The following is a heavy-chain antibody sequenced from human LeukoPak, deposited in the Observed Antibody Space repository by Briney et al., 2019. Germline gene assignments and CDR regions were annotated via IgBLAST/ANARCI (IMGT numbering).Heavy chain of an antibody. D-gene: IGHD1-26*01. Sequence: PSETLSLTCTVSGGSISSSSYYWGWIREPPGKGLEGIGSIYYSGSTYYNPSLKSRVTRSVDTSKTQFSLKLSSVTAADTAVYYCARAEVGATFDYWGQGTLVTVSS. CDR2: IYYSGST. J-gene: IGHJ4*02. CDR3: ARAEVGATFDY. CDR1: GGSISSSSYY. V-gene: IGHV4-39*07.